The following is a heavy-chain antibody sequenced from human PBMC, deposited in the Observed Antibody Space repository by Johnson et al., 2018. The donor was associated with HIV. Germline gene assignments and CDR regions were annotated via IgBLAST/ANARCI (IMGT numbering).Heavy chain of an antibody. D-gene: IGHD6-13*01. Sequence: VQLMESGGGVVQPGRSLRLSCAASGFTFSSYAMHWVRQAPGKGLEWVAVISYDGSYKYFADSVKGRLTISRDNSKNPLYLQMGSLRAEDMAVYYCAKGLKQHLTWHAFDIWGQGTMVTFSS. CDR3: AKGLKQHLTWHAFDI. CDR2: ISYDGSYK. CDR1: GFTFSSYA. V-gene: IGHV3-30*14. J-gene: IGHJ3*02.